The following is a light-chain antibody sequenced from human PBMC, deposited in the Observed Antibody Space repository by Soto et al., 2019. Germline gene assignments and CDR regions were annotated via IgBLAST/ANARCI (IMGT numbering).Light chain of an antibody. V-gene: IGLV2-14*01. CDR1: SSDVGGYNY. CDR2: DVS. Sequence: QSALTQPASVSGSPGQSITISCTGTSSDVGGYNYVSWYQQHPGKAPKLMIYDVSNRPSGVSYRFSGSKSGNTASLTNSGLQAEDETDYYCSSYTSSSTVVFGTGTKLTVL. J-gene: IGLJ1*01. CDR3: SSYTSSSTVV.